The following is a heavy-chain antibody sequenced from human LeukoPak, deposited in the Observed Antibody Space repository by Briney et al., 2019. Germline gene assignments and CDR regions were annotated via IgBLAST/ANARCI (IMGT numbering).Heavy chain of an antibody. D-gene: IGHD2/OR15-2a*01. CDR2: IYYSGNT. CDR3: ARAHSIASYYYGMDV. Sequence: SETLSLTCTVSGGSISSYYWSWIRQPPGKGLEWIGNIYYSGNTYYSPSLTSRVTLSVDTSENQFSLKLSSVTAADTAVYYCARAHSIASYYYGMDVWGQGTTVTVSS. V-gene: IGHV4-59*12. CDR1: GGSISSYY. J-gene: IGHJ6*02.